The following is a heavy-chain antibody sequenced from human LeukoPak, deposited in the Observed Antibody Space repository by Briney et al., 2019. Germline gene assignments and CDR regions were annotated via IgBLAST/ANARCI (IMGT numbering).Heavy chain of an antibody. CDR3: ASGHEGTMGSYCMDV. V-gene: IGHV1-69*05. D-gene: IGHD2-15*01. CDR2: IIPIFGTA. J-gene: IGHJ6*03. Sequence: SVKVSCKASGGTFSSYAISWVRQAPGQGLEWMGGIIPIFGTANYAQKFQGRVTITTDESTSTAYMELSSLRSEDTAVYYCASGHEGTMGSYCMDVWGKGTTVTVSS. CDR1: GGTFSSYA.